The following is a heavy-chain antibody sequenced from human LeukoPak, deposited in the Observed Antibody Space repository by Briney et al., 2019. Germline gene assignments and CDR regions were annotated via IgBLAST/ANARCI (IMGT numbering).Heavy chain of an antibody. Sequence: GGSLRLSCAASGFTFDDYGMNWVRQALGKGLEWISGIHWNGDTTNYAASVEGRFTISRDNAKNSLYLQMNSLRAEDTALYYCARGLRYYYHYYMDVWGKGTTVTVSS. J-gene: IGHJ6*03. CDR3: ARGLRYYYHYYMDV. CDR1: GFTFDDYG. D-gene: IGHD3-9*01. CDR2: IHWNGDTT. V-gene: IGHV3-20*04.